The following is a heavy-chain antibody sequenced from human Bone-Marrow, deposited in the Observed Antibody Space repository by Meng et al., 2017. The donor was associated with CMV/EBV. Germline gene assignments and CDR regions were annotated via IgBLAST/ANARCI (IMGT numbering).Heavy chain of an antibody. CDR1: GYTLTELS. V-gene: IGHV1-18*01. D-gene: IGHD6-13*01. J-gene: IGHJ4*02. CDR3: AREAAAAC. Sequence: ASVKVSCKVSGYTLTELSMHWVRQAPGQGLEWMGWISAYNGNTNYAQKLQGRVTMTTDTSTSTAYMELRSLRSDDTAVYYCAREAAAACWGQGTLVTVS. CDR2: ISAYNGNT.